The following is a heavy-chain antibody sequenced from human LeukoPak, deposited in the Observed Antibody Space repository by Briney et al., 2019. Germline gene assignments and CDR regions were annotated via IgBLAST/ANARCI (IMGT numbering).Heavy chain of an antibody. V-gene: IGHV3-15*01. CDR1: GFTLSNYG. CDR2: IKSKTDGGTT. J-gene: IGHJ4*02. CDR3: STGRQD. Sequence: GGSLRLSCAASGFTLSNYGMHWVRQAPGQGLVWVGRIKSKTDGGTTDYAAPVKGRFTISRDDSKNTLYLQMNSLKTEDTAVYYCSTGRQDWGQGTLVTVSS.